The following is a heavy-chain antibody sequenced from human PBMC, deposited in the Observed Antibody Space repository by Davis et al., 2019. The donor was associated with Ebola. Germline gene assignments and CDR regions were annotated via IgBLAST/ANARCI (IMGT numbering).Heavy chain of an antibody. D-gene: IGHD6-19*01. CDR2: IDTD. V-gene: IGHV3-74*01. CDR3: VRGASDWNGVDY. J-gene: IGHJ4*02. Sequence: HTGGSLRLSCVASGFTFSTYWMHWVRQAPGEGLVWVSRIDTDDYADSVKGPFTISRDNAKNTLYLEMDSLRVEDTAVYYCVRGASDWNGVDYWGQGTLVTVSS. CDR1: GFTFSTYW.